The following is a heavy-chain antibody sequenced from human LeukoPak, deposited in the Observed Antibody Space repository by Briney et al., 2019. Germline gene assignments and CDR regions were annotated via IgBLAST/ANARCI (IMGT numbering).Heavy chain of an antibody. CDR2: INHSGST. CDR1: GGSFSGYY. J-gene: IGHJ1*01. D-gene: IGHD2-15*01. Sequence: EPSETLSLTCAVYGGSFSGYYWSWIRQPPGKGLEWIGEINHSGSTNYNPSLKSRVTISVDTSKNQFSLKLSSVTAADTAVYYCATRLLGYCSGGSCYSGYFQHWGQGTLVTVSS. V-gene: IGHV4-34*01. CDR3: ATRLLGYCSGGSCYSGYFQH.